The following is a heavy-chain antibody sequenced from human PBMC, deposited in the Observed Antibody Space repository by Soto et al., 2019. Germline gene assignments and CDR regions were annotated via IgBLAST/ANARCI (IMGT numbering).Heavy chain of an antibody. V-gene: IGHV3-7*01. CDR1: GFTFWGDW. Sequence: GGSLRLSCVASGFTFWGDWMSWVRQAPGKGLEWVANIKQDGSAKQYLDSVRGRFTISRDNSKNSVYLQMNSLRAEDTAVYYCAREGALKPFSSWGQGALVTVSS. CDR2: IKQDGSAK. J-gene: IGHJ5*02. CDR3: AREGALKPFSS.